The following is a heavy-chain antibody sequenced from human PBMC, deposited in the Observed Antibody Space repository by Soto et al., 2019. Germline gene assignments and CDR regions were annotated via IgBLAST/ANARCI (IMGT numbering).Heavy chain of an antibody. Sequence: EVQLLESGGGLVQPGGSLRLSCAASGFTFNNYAMNWVRQAPGKGLEWVSSISASGGSTYYADSVRGRFTISRDNSKNTLYLQTNSLRAEDTAVYYCAKARTRSYADALDIWGQGTVVTVSS. CDR1: GFTFNNYA. J-gene: IGHJ3*02. CDR3: AKARTRSYADALDI. CDR2: ISASGGST. D-gene: IGHD2-8*01. V-gene: IGHV3-23*01.